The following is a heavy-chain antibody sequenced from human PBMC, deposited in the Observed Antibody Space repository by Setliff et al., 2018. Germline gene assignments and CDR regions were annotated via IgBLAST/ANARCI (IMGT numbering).Heavy chain of an antibody. CDR3: AKDGYCSSTSCYADRYYYYGMGV. V-gene: IGHV3-7*01. CDR1: GFTFSSYW. D-gene: IGHD2-2*03. CDR2: IKQDGSEK. J-gene: IGHJ6*02. Sequence: GGSLRLSCAASGFTFSSYWMSWVRQAPGKGLEWVANIKQDGSEKYYVDSVKGRFTISRDNAKNSLYLQMNSLRAEDTAVYYCAKDGYCSSTSCYADRYYYYGMGVWGQGTTVTVSS.